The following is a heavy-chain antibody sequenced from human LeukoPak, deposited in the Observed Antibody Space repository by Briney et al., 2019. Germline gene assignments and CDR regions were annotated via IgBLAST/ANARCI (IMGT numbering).Heavy chain of an antibody. Sequence: GGSLRLSCAASGFTFSSFAMSWVRQAPGKGLEWVSAISGSGGSTYYADSVKGRFTISRDNSRNTLYLQMNSLRAEDTAVYYCAHEGTGTTFDYWGQGTLVTVSS. J-gene: IGHJ4*02. V-gene: IGHV3-23*01. D-gene: IGHD1-7*01. CDR3: AHEGTGTTFDY. CDR1: GFTFSSFA. CDR2: ISGSGGST.